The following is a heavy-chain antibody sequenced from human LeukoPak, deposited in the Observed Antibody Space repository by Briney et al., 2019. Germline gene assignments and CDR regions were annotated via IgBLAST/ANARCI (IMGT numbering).Heavy chain of an antibody. D-gene: IGHD2-15*01. CDR1: GFTFSSYA. Sequence: PGGSLRLSCAASGFTFSSYAMSWVRQAPGKGLEWVSAISGSGGSTYYADSVKGRFTISRDNSKNTLYLQMNSLRAEDTAVYYCAKAGYCSGGSCYSVDYWGQETLVTVSS. J-gene: IGHJ4*02. CDR3: AKAGYCSGGSCYSVDY. V-gene: IGHV3-23*01. CDR2: ISGSGGST.